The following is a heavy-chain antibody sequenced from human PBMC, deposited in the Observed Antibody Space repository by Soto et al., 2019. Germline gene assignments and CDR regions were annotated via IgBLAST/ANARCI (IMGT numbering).Heavy chain of an antibody. CDR3: AIPGYYYDSSGYYPYYFDY. CDR1: GFTFSSYA. Sequence: PGGSLRLSCAASGFTFSSYAMSWVRQAPGKGLEWVSAISGSGGSTYYADSVKGRFTISRDNSKNTLYLQMNSLRAEDTAVYYCAIPGYYYDSSGYYPYYFDYWGQGTLVTVPQ. D-gene: IGHD3-22*01. CDR2: ISGSGGST. V-gene: IGHV3-23*01. J-gene: IGHJ4*02.